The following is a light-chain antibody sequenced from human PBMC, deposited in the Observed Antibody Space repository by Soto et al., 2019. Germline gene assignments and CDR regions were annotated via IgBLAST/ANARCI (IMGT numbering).Light chain of an antibody. Sequence: QSALTQPASVSGSPGQTIAISCTGTSSDVGGNNDDCWYQQHPGAAPNLMIYDVSDRPSGVANRFSGSKSGNTASLTTSGLQAEEAADYYCSSDTTSSSLVFGGGTKLTVL. J-gene: IGLJ2*01. CDR2: DVS. V-gene: IGLV2-14*01. CDR1: SSDVGGNND. CDR3: SSDTTSSSLV.